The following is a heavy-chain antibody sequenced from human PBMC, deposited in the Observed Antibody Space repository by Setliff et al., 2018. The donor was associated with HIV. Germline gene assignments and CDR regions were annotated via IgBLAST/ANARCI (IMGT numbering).Heavy chain of an antibody. CDR3: AREAVLFGGSYRFDY. CDR2: IYHSGST. CDR1: GGSISSSNW. D-gene: IGHD1-26*01. Sequence: LSLTCAVSGGSISSSNWWSWVRQPPGKGLEWIGEIYHSGSTKYNPSLKSRVTISVDKSRNQFSLNLRSVTAADTAVYYCAREAVLFGGSYRFDYWGQGTLVTVSS. V-gene: IGHV4-4*02. J-gene: IGHJ4*02.